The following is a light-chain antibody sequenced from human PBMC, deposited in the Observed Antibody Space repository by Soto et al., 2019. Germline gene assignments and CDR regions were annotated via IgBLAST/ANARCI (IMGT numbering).Light chain of an antibody. Sequence: EIVMTQSPATLSVSPGERATLSCRASQNVGSKLAWYQQKPGQVPRLLLYDASSRATGIPARFSARGSGTEFTLTITSLQSEDLAVYYCQHYDSWRTFGQGTKVEIK. CDR1: QNVGSK. V-gene: IGKV3-15*01. J-gene: IGKJ1*01. CDR2: DAS. CDR3: QHYDSWRT.